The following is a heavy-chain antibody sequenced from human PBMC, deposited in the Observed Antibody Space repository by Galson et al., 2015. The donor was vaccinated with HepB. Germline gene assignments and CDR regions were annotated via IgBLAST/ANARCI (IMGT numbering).Heavy chain of an antibody. Sequence: SLRLSCAASGFTFSSYAMRWVRQAPGKGLEWVSGITRSGDNTYHTDSVKGRFTISRDNSKNTLYLQMNNLRGDDTALYYCAKLPNYGEPLDYWGQGTLVTVSS. CDR1: GFTFSSYA. V-gene: IGHV3-23*01. J-gene: IGHJ4*02. CDR3: AKLPNYGEPLDY. D-gene: IGHD4-17*01. CDR2: ITRSGDNT.